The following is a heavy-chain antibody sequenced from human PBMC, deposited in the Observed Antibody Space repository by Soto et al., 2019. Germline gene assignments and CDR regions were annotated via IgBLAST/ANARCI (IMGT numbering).Heavy chain of an antibody. CDR3: ARRAETNGWNGFGADKYYFDF. J-gene: IGHJ4*02. CDR2: MNPSTGNS. D-gene: IGHD1-1*01. Sequence: QVQLVQSGAEVRKPGASVKVSCEASGYTFTSYDIYWVRQATGQGLEWMGWMNPSTGNSGYAQKFQGRVTMTSDTCISTAHMELSSLRAEDTAVYYCARRAETNGWNGFGADKYYFDFWGQGTLVTVSS. V-gene: IGHV1-8*01. CDR1: GYTFTSYD.